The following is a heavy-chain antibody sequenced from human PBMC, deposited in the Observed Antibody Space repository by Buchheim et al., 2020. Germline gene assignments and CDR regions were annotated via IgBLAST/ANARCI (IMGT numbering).Heavy chain of an antibody. Sequence: QVQLVESGGGVVQPGRSLRLSCAASGFTFSSYGMHWVRQAPGKGLEWVAVISYDGSNKYYADSVKGRFTNSRDNSKHPLYLQMNSLRAEDTAVYYCAKDRSSGWYVRPYYYYYGMDVWGQGTT. J-gene: IGHJ6*02. CDR2: ISYDGSNK. D-gene: IGHD6-19*01. CDR1: GFTFSSYG. CDR3: AKDRSSGWYVRPYYYYYGMDV. V-gene: IGHV3-30*18.